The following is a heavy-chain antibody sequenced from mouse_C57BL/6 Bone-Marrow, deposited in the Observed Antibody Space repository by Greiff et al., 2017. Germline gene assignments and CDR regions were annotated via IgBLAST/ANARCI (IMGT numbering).Heavy chain of an antibody. CDR3: ARPYCGSSWFDY. Sequence: VQLQQSGAELARPGASVKLSCKASGYTFTSSGISWVKQRTGQGLEWIGEIYPRSGNTYYNEKLKGKATLTADKSSSTTYMELRSLTSEDSAVYFCARPYCGSSWFDYWGQGTTLTVSS. D-gene: IGHD1-1*01. CDR1: GYTFTSSG. V-gene: IGHV1-81*01. CDR2: IYPRSGNT. J-gene: IGHJ2*01.